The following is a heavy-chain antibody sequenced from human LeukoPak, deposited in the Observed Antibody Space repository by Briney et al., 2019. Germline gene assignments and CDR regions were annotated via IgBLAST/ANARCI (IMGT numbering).Heavy chain of an antibody. CDR2: ISSSSSYI. J-gene: IGHJ4*02. V-gene: IGHV3-21*04. Sequence: PGGSLRLSCAASGFTFSSYWMHWVRQAPGKGLEWVSSISSSSSYIYYADSVKGRFTISRDNAKNSLYLQMNSLRAEDTAVYYCAKGDPTTLGYCSGGSCSYFDYWGQGTLVTVSS. CDR3: AKGDPTTLGYCSGGSCSYFDY. CDR1: GFTFSSYW. D-gene: IGHD2-15*01.